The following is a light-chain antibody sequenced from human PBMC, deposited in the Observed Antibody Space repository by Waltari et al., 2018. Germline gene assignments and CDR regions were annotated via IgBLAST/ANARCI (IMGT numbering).Light chain of an antibody. CDR3: QQYNNWPLT. CDR2: GAS. Sequence: VVMTQSPATMSVSPGERATLSCRASQSVHSNLAWYQQKPGQAPRLLIYGASTRATGIPARFSGSESGTVFTLTISSLQSEDFAVYYCQQYNNWPLTFGGGTKVEIK. J-gene: IGKJ4*01. V-gene: IGKV3-15*01. CDR1: QSVHSN.